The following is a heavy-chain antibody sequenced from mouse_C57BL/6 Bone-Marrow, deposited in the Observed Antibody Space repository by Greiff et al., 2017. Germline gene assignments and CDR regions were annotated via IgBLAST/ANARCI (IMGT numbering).Heavy chain of an antibody. J-gene: IGHJ4*01. CDR1: GFTFSDYG. V-gene: IGHV5-17*01. Sequence: EVKLMESGGGLVKPGGSLKLSCAASGFTFSDYGMHWVRQAPEKGLEWVAYISSGSSTLYYADTVKGRFTISRDNAKNTLFLQMTSLRSEDTTMYYCARVDYWGQGTSVTGSS. CDR2: ISSGSSTL. CDR3: ARVDY.